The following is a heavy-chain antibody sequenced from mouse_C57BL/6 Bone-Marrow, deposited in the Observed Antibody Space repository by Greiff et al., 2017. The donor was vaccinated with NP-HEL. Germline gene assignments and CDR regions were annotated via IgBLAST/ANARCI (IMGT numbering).Heavy chain of an antibody. CDR3: ARDENGLFAY. Sequence: EVHLVESGGGLVKPGGSLKLSCAASGFTFSSYAMSWVRQTPEKRLEWVATISDGGSYTYYPDNVKGRFTISRDNAKNNLYLQMSHLKSEDTAMYYCARDENGLFAYWGQGTLVTVSA. J-gene: IGHJ3*01. V-gene: IGHV5-4*01. CDR2: ISDGGSYT. CDR1: GFTFSSYA.